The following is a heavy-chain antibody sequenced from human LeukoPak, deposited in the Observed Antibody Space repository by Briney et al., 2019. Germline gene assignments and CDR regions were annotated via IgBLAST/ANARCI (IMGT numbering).Heavy chain of an antibody. D-gene: IGHD3-3*01. J-gene: IGHJ4*02. CDR1: GDTFTGYY. V-gene: IGHV1-2*02. CDR2: INPNSGGT. CDR3: ARDVPDDFWSGYYSPNYFDY. Sequence: VASVKVSCKASGDTFTGYYMHWVRQAPGQGLDWMGWINPNSGGTNYAQKFQGRVTMTRDTSISTAYMELSRLRSDDTAVYYCARDVPDDFWSGYYSPNYFDYWGQGTLVTVSS.